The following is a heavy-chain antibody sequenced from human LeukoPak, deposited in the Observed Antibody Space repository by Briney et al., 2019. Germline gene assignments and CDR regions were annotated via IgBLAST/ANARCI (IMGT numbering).Heavy chain of an antibody. CDR1: GFTFSSYA. J-gene: IGHJ4*02. V-gene: IGHV3-23*01. Sequence: GGSLRLSCAASGFTFSSYAMSWVRQAPGKGLEWVSVISGTGGRTYYADFVKGRFTISRDNSKNTLYLQMNSLRAEDTAVYYCAKSGVLAAIGVYFDYWGQGTLVTVSS. D-gene: IGHD2-15*01. CDR2: ISGTGGRT. CDR3: AKSGVLAAIGVYFDY.